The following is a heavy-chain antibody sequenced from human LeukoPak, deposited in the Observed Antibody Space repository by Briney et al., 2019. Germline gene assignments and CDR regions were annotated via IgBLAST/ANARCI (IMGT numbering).Heavy chain of an antibody. J-gene: IGHJ4*02. D-gene: IGHD5-24*01. CDR2: IYTSGST. V-gene: IGHV4-61*02. Sequence: SETLSLTCTVSGGSISSGSYYWSWIRQPAGKGLEWIGRIYTSGSTNYNPSLKSRVTISVDTSKNQFSLTLNSVTAADTAVYYCASVSVWELATHTGGSFDFWGRGILVTVSS. CDR1: GGSISSGSYY. CDR3: ASVSVWELATHTGGSFDF.